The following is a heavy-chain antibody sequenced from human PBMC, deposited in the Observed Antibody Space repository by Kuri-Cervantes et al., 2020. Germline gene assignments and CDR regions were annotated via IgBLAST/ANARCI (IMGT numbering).Heavy chain of an antibody. J-gene: IGHJ5*02. CDR3: AKSGDTAFGWFDP. Sequence: SETLSLTCTVSGGSISSYYWSWIRQPPGEGLEWIGYIYYSGSTNYNPSLKSRVTISVDTSENQFSLKLSSVTAADTAVYYCAKSGDTAFGWFDPWGQGTLVTVSS. CDR1: GGSISSYY. D-gene: IGHD3-10*01. CDR2: IYYSGST. V-gene: IGHV4-59*12.